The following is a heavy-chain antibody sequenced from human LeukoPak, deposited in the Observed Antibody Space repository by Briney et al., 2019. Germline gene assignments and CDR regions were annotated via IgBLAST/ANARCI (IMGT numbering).Heavy chain of an antibody. CDR1: GVAISDYF. Sequence: SETLSLTCSVSGVAISDYFWSWIRQPAGRDLEWIGHISTTGSTYFNPSLQSRVRMSVDSSKTHFSLRLSSVTAADTAVYYCARSPSTIGWNWGYYFDFWGQGHLVTVSS. J-gene: IGHJ4*02. V-gene: IGHV4-4*07. CDR3: ARSPSTIGWNWGYYFDF. CDR2: ISTTGST. D-gene: IGHD1-7*01.